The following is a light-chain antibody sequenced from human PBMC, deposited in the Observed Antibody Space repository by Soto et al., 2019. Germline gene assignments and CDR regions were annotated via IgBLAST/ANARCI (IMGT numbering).Light chain of an antibody. CDR2: DNN. CDR1: SSNIGGNT. J-gene: IGLJ1*01. V-gene: IGLV1-51*01. CDR3: GTWDSSLSAGV. Sequence: QSVLTQPPSASGIPGQRVTISCSGSSSNIGGNTVNWYQKLPGTAPKLLIYDNNKRPSGIPDRFSGSKSGTSATLGITGLQTGDEADYYCGTWDSSLSAGVFGTGTKLTVL.